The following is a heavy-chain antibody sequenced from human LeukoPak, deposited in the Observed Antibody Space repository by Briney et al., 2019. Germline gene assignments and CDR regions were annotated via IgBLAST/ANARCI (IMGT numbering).Heavy chain of an antibody. J-gene: IGHJ4*02. CDR2: IKEDGSEK. V-gene: IGHV3-7*01. CDR3: ARAYSGAYRAGDY. Sequence: GGSLRLSCAASGFTFSDYWMTWVRQASGKGLEWVADIKEDGSEKYYVDSVKGRFTISRDNAKNSLYLQMTSLRAEDTAVYYCARAYSGAYRAGDYWGQGTLVTVSS. CDR1: GFTFSDYW. D-gene: IGHD1-26*01.